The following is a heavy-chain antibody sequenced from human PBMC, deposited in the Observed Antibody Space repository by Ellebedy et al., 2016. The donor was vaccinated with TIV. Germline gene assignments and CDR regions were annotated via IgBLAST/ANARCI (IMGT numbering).Heavy chain of an antibody. J-gene: IGHJ4*02. CDR3: AKDRIAVAVLHSRPDY. D-gene: IGHD6-19*01. CDR1: GFTFSKYG. Sequence: GESLKISCVASGFTFSKYGMNWVRQAPGKGLEWVSYISGSSNTKHYADSVKGRFTVSRDNAKNSLYLQMNSLTVDDTAVYYCAKDRIAVAVLHSRPDYWGQGTLVTVSS. V-gene: IGHV3-48*04. CDR2: ISGSSNTK.